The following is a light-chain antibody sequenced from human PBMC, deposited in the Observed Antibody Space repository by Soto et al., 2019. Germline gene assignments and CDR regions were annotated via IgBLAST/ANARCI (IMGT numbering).Light chain of an antibody. CDR3: QQCRNWPLT. CDR2: YAS. J-gene: IGKJ4*01. V-gene: IGKV3-15*01. Sequence: EIVMTQSPATLSVSPGDGATLSCKASQNVYNNLAWYQQRPGQPPRLLIYYASTRATGISARFSGSGYGTEFTLTISSLQSKDFAVYFCQQCRNWPLTFGGGTKVEIK. CDR1: QNVYNN.